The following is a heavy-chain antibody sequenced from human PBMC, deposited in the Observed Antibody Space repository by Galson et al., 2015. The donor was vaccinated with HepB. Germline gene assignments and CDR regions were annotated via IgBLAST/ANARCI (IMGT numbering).Heavy chain of an antibody. CDR3: VKDGKAVTSNWYFDL. J-gene: IGHJ2*01. Sequence: SLRLSCAASGFTFSSYAMHWVRQAPGKGLGYVSAISSNGGSTYYADSVKGRFTISRDNSKNTLYLQMSSLRAEDTAVYYCVKDGKAVTSNWYFDLWGRGTLVTVSS. CDR2: ISSNGGST. D-gene: IGHD4-17*01. CDR1: GFTFSSYA. V-gene: IGHV3-64D*06.